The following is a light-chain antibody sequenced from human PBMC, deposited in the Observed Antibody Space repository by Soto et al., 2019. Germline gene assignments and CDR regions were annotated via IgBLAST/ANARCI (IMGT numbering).Light chain of an antibody. CDR2: AAS. J-gene: IGKJ1*01. CDR3: QQGNIFPWT. CDR1: QGISSY. V-gene: IGKV1-9*01. Sequence: DIQLTQSPSFLSASVVNRVTITCLASQGISSYLAWYQQKPGKAPKLLIYAASTLQSGVPSRFSGSGSGTDFTLTISSLQPEDFASYYCQQGNIFPWTFGQGTKVDIK.